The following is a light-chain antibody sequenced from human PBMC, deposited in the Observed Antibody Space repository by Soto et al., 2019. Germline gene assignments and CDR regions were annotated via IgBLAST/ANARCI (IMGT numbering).Light chain of an antibody. CDR2: GAS. V-gene: IGKV3-20*01. CDR1: QNISRS. CDR3: QQYGSSQKT. J-gene: IGKJ1*01. Sequence: EIVLTHSPGTLSLSPGEMAALSVRASQNISRSLAGYQQKPGQSPRLLIYGASSRATGIPDRFSGSGSGTDFTLSISRLEPEDLAVYYCQQYGSSQKTFGQGTKVDIK.